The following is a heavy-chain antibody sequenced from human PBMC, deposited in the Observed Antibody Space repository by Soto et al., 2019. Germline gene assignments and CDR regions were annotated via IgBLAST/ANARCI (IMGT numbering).Heavy chain of an antibody. CDR1: GGSISSGGYS. Sequence: SETLSLTCAVSGGSISSGGYSWSWIRQPPGKGLEWIGYMYHSGSTYYNPSLKSRVTISIDRSKNQFSLKLSSVTAADTAVYYCARYPQYYDILTGPDDYWGQGTLVTVSS. D-gene: IGHD3-9*01. J-gene: IGHJ4*02. V-gene: IGHV4-30-2*01. CDR2: MYHSGST. CDR3: ARYPQYYDILTGPDDY.